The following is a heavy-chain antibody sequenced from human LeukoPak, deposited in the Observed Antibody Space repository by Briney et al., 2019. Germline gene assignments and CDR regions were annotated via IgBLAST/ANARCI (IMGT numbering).Heavy chain of an antibody. J-gene: IGHJ5*02. CDR1: GFLFSRCA. CDR3: AKVKSSLTLIGA. D-gene: IGHD2-8*01. CDR2: ISGAGGIA. V-gene: IGHV3-23*01. Sequence: PGGSLRLSCAASGFLFSRCAMSWVRQAPGKGLEWVSSISGAGGIAHYAESVKGRFTISRDNSGNTLYVQMDSLRAEDTAVYYCAKVKSSLTLIGAWGQGTLVTVSS.